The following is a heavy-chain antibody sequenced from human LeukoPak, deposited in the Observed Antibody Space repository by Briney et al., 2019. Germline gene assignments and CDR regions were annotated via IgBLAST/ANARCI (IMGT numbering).Heavy chain of an antibody. V-gene: IGHV4-59*01. D-gene: IGHD3-10*01. CDR1: GGSINTFY. CDR3: ARGHHYGSGVDY. J-gene: IGHJ4*02. CDR2: IYYSGST. Sequence: SETLSLTCTVSGGSINTFYWHWIRQPPGKGLEWIGYIYYSGSTMYNPSLESRVAISVDTSKSQFSLRLTSVTAADTAVYYCARGHHYGSGVDYRGLGTLVTVSS.